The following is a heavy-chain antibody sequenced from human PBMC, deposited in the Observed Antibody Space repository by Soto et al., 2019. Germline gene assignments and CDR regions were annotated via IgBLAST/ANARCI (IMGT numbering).Heavy chain of an antibody. V-gene: IGHV3-74*01. CDR3: ARGPEGINWCTHPIDY. CDR2: INSDVSST. J-gene: IGHJ4*02. D-gene: IGHD1-1*01. CDR1: GFTFSSYW. Sequence: PGGSLRLSCAASGFTFSSYWMHWVRQVPGKGLVWVSRINSDVSSTTYADSVKGRFTISRDNAKNMLYLQMNSLRVEDTAVYYCARGPEGINWCTHPIDYWGQGTLVTVSS.